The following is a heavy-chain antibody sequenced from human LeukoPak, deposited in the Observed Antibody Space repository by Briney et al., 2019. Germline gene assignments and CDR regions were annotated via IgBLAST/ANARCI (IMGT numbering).Heavy chain of an antibody. CDR3: ARDTSFTNGTHYGMDV. CDR2: VSGRDSYT. J-gene: IGHJ6*02. V-gene: IGHV3-23*01. CDR1: GFTFSNDA. Sequence: GGSLRPSCGASGFTFSNDAMNWVRQSPGKGLEWVAAVSGRDSYTYFAASVKGRFTIPRDNPRNTLYLQMNSLRAEDTAVYYWARDTSFTNGTHYGMDVWGQGTTVTVSS. D-gene: IGHD2-8*01.